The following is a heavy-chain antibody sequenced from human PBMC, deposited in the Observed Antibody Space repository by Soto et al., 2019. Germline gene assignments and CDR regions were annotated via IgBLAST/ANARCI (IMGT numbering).Heavy chain of an antibody. Sequence: QITLKESGPTLVKPTQTLTLTCTFSGFSLSAHGVGVGWIRQPPGKALEWLALIYWNDDKRYSPSLQSRLTITKDASKNQVVFSMTNVDPADTATYYCAHSPWGAAPDYWGQGTLVTVSS. CDR1: GFSLSAHGVG. V-gene: IGHV2-5*01. CDR3: AHSPWGAAPDY. CDR2: IYWNDDK. D-gene: IGHD3-16*01. J-gene: IGHJ4*02.